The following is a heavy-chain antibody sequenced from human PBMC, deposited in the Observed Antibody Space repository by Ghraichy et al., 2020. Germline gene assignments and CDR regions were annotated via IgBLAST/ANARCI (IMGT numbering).Heavy chain of an antibody. CDR1: GGSLNNYH. J-gene: IGHJ3*02. D-gene: IGHD2-2*01. Sequence: SQTLSLTCSVSGGSLNNYHWSWIRQPPGGGLEWIGYIYYRGNTIYHPSLKSRVTISVDTPKNQFSLKLTSVTAADTAVYYCARDGLCPSATCSAGRDAFDIWGQGTMVTVSS. CDR2: IYYRGNT. CDR3: ARDGLCPSATCSAGRDAFDI. V-gene: IGHV4-59*01.